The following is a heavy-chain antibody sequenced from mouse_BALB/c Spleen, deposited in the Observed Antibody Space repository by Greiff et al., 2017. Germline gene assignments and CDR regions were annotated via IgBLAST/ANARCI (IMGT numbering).Heavy chain of an antibody. V-gene: IGHV1S29*02. CDR3: ARPGYYDAMDY. D-gene: IGHD2-2*01. CDR1: GYTFTDYN. J-gene: IGHJ4*01. Sequence: VHVKQSGPELVKPGASVKISCKASGYTFTDYNMHWVKQSHGKSLEWIGYIYPYNGGTGYNQKFKSKATLTVDNSSSTAYMELRSLTSEDSAVYYCARPGYYDAMDYWGQGTSVTVSS. CDR2: IYPYNGGT.